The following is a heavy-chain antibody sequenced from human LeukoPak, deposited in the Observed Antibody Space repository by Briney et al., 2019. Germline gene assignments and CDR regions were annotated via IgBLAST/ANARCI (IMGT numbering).Heavy chain of an antibody. CDR3: AREFHGTTVPLDV. V-gene: IGHV1-69*13. CDR1: GGTFSSYA. D-gene: IGHD4-17*01. J-gene: IGHJ6*04. CDR2: IIPIFGTA. Sequence: SVKVSCKASGGTFSSYAISWVRQAPGQGLEWMGGIIPIFGTANYAQKFQGRVTITADESTSTAYMELSSLRSEDTAVYYCAREFHGTTVPLDVWGKGITVTVSS.